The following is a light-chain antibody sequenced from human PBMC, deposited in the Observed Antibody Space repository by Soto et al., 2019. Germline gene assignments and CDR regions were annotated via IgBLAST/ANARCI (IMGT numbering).Light chain of an antibody. V-gene: IGKV2-30*01. J-gene: IGKJ1*01. Sequence: DVVMTQSPLSLPVTLGQPASISCRSSQSLVSSNGNTFLIWFQQRLGQSPSRLIYKVSNRDSAVPDRFTGSGSGTDFTLEISRVEAEDVGVYYCMQATHWPWTFGQGTKVEVK. CDR1: QSLVSSNGNTF. CDR3: MQATHWPWT. CDR2: KVS.